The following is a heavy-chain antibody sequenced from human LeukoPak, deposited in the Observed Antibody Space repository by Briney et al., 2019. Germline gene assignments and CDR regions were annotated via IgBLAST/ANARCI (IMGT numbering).Heavy chain of an antibody. J-gene: IGHJ4*02. Sequence: QPGRSLRLSCAASGFTFSSYGMHWVRQAPGKGLEWVAVISYDGSNKYYADSVKGRFTISRDNSKNTLYLQMNSLRADDTAVYYCARDRDKNGYSYDCGYWGQGTLVTVSS. CDR2: ISYDGSNK. CDR1: GFTFSSYG. V-gene: IGHV3-30*03. CDR3: ARDRDKNGYSYDCGY. D-gene: IGHD5-18*01.